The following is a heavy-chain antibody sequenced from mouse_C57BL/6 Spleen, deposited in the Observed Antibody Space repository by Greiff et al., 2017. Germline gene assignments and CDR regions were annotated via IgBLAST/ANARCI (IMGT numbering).Heavy chain of an antibody. CDR1: GFTFSSYA. V-gene: IGHV5-4*03. CDR2: ISDGGSYT. J-gene: IGHJ4*01. Sequence: EVMLVESGGGLVKPGGSLKLSCAASGFTFSSYAMSWVRQTPEKRLEWVATISDGGSYTDYPDNVKGRFTISRDNAKNNLYLQLSHLKSEDTAMYYCAISPSMDYWGQGTSVTVSS. CDR3: AISPSMDY.